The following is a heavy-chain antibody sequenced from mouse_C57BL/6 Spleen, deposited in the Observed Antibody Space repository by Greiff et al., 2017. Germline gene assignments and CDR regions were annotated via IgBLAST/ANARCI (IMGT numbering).Heavy chain of an antibody. J-gene: IGHJ2*01. V-gene: IGHV2-2*01. D-gene: IGHD2-5*01. CDR1: GFSLTSYG. Sequence: QVQLQQSGPGLVQPSQSLSITCTVSGFSLTSYGVHWVRQSPGKGLEWLGVIWSGGSTDYNAAFISRLSISKDNSKSQVFFKMNSLQADDTAIYYCARERDYSNYDYYFDYWGQGTTLTVSS. CDR3: ARERDYSNYDYYFDY. CDR2: IWSGGST.